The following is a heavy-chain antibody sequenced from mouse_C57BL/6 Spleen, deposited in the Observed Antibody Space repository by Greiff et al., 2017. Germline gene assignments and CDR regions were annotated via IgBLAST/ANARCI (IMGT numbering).Heavy chain of an antibody. CDR1: GYTFTSYW. CDR2: IRPNGGST. Sequence: QVQLQQPGAELVKPGASVTLSCKASGYTFTSYWMPWVQQSPGQGLEWIGVIRPNGGSTNYNEKFKSKATLTVDKSSSTAYRQLSSLTSEDSAVYYCAREEDAMDYWGQGTAVTVSS. V-gene: IGHV1-64*01. J-gene: IGHJ4*01. CDR3: AREEDAMDY.